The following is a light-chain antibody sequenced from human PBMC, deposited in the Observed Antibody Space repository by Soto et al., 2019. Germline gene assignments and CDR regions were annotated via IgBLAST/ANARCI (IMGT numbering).Light chain of an antibody. CDR1: RSNIGSNT. CDR2: SND. V-gene: IGLV1-44*01. Sequence: QSALTQPPSASGTPGQRLTISCSGSRSNIGSNTVSLYQQLPRTAPKLLIYSNDQRPSGVPDRVSGSKSGASASLAISGLQSDDEADYYCAAWDDSLNGYVFGTGTKVTVL. CDR3: AAWDDSLNGYV. J-gene: IGLJ1*01.